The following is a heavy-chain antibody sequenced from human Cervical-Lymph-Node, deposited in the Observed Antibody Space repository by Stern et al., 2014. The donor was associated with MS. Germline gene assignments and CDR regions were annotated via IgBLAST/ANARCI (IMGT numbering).Heavy chain of an antibody. D-gene: IGHD3-3*01. Sequence: QVQLVESGGGVVQPGRSLRLSCAASGFTFSSYGMHWVRQAPGKGLAWVAIIWYDGSNKYYADSVKGRFTISKDNSRNIVYLQMNSLRVEDTAVYYCARAHYDLNPDYWGQGALVTVSS. V-gene: IGHV3-33*01. CDR3: ARAHYDLNPDY. CDR2: IWYDGSNK. J-gene: IGHJ4*02. CDR1: GFTFSSYG.